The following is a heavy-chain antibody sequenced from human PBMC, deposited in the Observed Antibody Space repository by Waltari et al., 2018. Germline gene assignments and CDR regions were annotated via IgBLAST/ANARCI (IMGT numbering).Heavy chain of an antibody. CDR2: IYSTGST. Sequence: QVQLQESGPGLVKPSETLSLTCTVSGGSISDYYWSWVRQPAWKGLEWIGRIYSTGSTDYNPSLKSRVTLSVDTSKNQFSLKLSSVTAADTAVYYCARSKSYYYDGMDVWGQGTTVNVSS. CDR1: GGSISDYY. V-gene: IGHV4-4*07. J-gene: IGHJ6*02. CDR3: ARSKSYYYDGMDV.